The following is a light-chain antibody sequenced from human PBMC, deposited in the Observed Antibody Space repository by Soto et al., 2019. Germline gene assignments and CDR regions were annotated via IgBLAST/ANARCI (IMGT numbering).Light chain of an antibody. V-gene: IGLV2-23*01. CDR2: EGS. CDR3: CSYAGSSTYV. Sequence: QSALTQPASVSGSPGQSITISCTGTSSDVGSYNLVSWYQQQPGKAPKIMIYEGSKRPSGVSNRFSGSKSGNTASLTISGLQTEDEADYYCCSYAGSSTYVFGTGTKLTVL. CDR1: SSDVGSYNL. J-gene: IGLJ1*01.